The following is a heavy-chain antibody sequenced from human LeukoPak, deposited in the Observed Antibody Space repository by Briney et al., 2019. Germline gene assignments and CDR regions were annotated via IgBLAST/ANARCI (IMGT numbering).Heavy chain of an antibody. D-gene: IGHD3-22*01. V-gene: IGHV3-48*04. CDR2: ISSSGSTI. Sequence: GGSLRLSCAGSGFTFSSYYMHWVRQAPGKGLEWVSYISSSGSTIYYADSVKGRFTISGDNAKNSLYLQMNSLRAEDTAVYYCARASDTYYYDSSGPPVSYWGQGTLVTVSS. J-gene: IGHJ4*02. CDR1: GFTFSSYY. CDR3: ARASDTYYYDSSGPPVSY.